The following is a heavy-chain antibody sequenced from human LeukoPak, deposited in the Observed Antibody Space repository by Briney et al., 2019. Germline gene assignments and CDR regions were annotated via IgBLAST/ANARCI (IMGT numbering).Heavy chain of an antibody. Sequence: GGSLRLSCAASGFTFSRYGMHWVRQAPGKGLEWVAVIWYDGSNKYYADSVKGRFTISRDNSKNTLYLQMNSLKTEDTAVYYCTTDPDYGGASGYWGQGTLVTVSS. D-gene: IGHD4-23*01. J-gene: IGHJ4*02. CDR3: TTDPDYGGASGY. V-gene: IGHV3-33*01. CDR2: IWYDGSNK. CDR1: GFTFSRYG.